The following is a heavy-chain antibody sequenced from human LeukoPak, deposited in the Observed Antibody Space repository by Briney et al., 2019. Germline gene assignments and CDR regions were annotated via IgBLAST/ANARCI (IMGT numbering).Heavy chain of an antibody. CDR1: GFTFSSYS. Sequence: GGSLRLSCAASGFTFSSYSMNWVRQAPGKGLEWVSSISSSSSYIYYADSMKGRFTISRDNAKISLYLQMNSLRAEDTAVYYCARDSSSSSFEGYYMDVWGKGTTVTVSS. V-gene: IGHV3-21*01. J-gene: IGHJ6*03. CDR3: ARDSSSSSFEGYYMDV. D-gene: IGHD6-6*01. CDR2: ISSSSSYI.